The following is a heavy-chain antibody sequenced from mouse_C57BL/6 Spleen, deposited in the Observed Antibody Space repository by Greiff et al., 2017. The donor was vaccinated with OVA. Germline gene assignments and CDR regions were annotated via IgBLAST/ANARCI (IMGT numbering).Heavy chain of an antibody. V-gene: IGHV1-19*01. D-gene: IGHD1-1*01. Sequence: EVQLQQSGPVLVKPGASVKMSCKASGYTFTDYYMNWVKQSHGKSLEWIGVINPYNGGTSYNQKFKGKATLTVDKTSSTAYMELNSLTSEDSAVYYCSRNYGSSYVWFAYWGQGTLVTVSA. CDR1: GYTFTDYY. CDR3: SRNYGSSYVWFAY. CDR2: INPYNGGT. J-gene: IGHJ3*01.